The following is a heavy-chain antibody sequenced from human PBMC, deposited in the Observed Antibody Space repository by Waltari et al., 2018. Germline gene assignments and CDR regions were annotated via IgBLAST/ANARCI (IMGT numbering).Heavy chain of an antibody. Sequence: QVQLQESGPGLLKPPETLSLTCAVSGYSISSGYYWGWIRQTPGKGLESSGCIYHRGSTGYYPSLKTGVAISVGTTKNQFSLRLSSVTAADTAVYYCARTLRLGELSPDYYFDYWGQGTLVTVSS. D-gene: IGHD3-16*02. J-gene: IGHJ4*02. CDR1: GYSISSGYY. CDR3: ARTLRLGELSPDYYFDY. V-gene: IGHV4-38-2*01. CDR2: IYHRGST.